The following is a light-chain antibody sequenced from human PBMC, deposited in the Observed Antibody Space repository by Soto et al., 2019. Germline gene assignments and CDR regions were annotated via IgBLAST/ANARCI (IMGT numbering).Light chain of an antibody. J-gene: IGLJ2*01. CDR2: DVS. CDR1: SSDVGHYNY. Sequence: QSALTQPRSVSGSPGQSVTISCTGTSSDVGHYNYVSWYQQNPGKAPKLMVYDVSKRPSGVPDRFSGSKSGNTASLTISGLQAEDEADDYCCSYAGSYTYVVFGGGTKLTVL. V-gene: IGLV2-11*01. CDR3: CSYAGSYTYVV.